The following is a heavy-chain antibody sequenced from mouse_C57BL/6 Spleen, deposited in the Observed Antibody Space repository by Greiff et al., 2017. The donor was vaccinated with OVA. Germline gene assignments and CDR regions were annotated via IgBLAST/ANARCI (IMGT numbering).Heavy chain of an antibody. Sequence: VQLKQSGPELVKPGASVKIPCKASGYTFTDYNMDWVKQSHGKSLEWIGDINPNNGGTIYNQKFKGKATLTVDKSSSTAYMELRSLTSEDTAVYYCARRYYYGSSSFFDYWGQGTTLTVSS. J-gene: IGHJ2*01. V-gene: IGHV1-18*01. CDR2: INPNNGGT. D-gene: IGHD1-1*01. CDR3: ARRYYYGSSSFFDY. CDR1: GYTFTDYN.